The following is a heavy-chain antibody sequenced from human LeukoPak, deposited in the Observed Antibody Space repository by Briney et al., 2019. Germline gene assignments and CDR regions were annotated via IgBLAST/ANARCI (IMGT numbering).Heavy chain of an antibody. CDR2: INPNSGGT. Sequence: ASVKVSCKASGYTFTGYYMHWVRQAPGQGLEWMGWINPNSGGTNYAQKFQGRVTITADKSTSTAYMELSSLRSEDTAVYYCARDNSVGDSAWWFDPWGQGTLVTVSS. D-gene: IGHD5-12*01. V-gene: IGHV1-2*02. J-gene: IGHJ5*02. CDR3: ARDNSVGDSAWWFDP. CDR1: GYTFTGYY.